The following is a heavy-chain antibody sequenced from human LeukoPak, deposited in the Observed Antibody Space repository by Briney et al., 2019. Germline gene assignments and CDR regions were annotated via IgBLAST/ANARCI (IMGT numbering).Heavy chain of an antibody. D-gene: IGHD2-2*01. CDR3: ARGGRAVVVPAGDAFNI. V-gene: IGHV6-1*01. J-gene: IGHJ3*02. Sequence: PSQTLSLTCAISGDGVSSNSAAWNWIRQSPSRGLEWLGRTYYRSKWYNDYAVSVKSRITINPDTSKNQFSLQLNSVTPEDTAVYYCARGGRAVVVPAGDAFNIWGQGTMVTVSS. CDR2: TYYRSKWYN. CDR1: GDGVSSNSAA.